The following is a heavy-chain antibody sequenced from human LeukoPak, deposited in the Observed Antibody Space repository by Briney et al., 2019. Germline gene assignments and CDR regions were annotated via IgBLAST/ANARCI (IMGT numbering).Heavy chain of an antibody. V-gene: IGHV4-38-2*01. Sequence: SQTLSLTCAVSGYSISSGYYWGWIRQPPGEGLEWIGSIYHSGSTYYNPSLKSRVTISVDTSKNQFSLKLSSVTAADTAVYYCARQGLYYYDSSGPDAFDIWGPGTMVTVSS. CDR1: GYSISSGYY. CDR3: ARQGLYYYDSSGPDAFDI. CDR2: IYHSGST. J-gene: IGHJ3*02. D-gene: IGHD3-22*01.